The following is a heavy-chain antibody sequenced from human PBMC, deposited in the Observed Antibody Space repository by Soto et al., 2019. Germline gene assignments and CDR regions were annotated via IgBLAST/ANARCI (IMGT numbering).Heavy chain of an antibody. CDR1: GGSISSGDYY. V-gene: IGHV4-30-4*01. CDR2: VHSSGRT. CDR3: ARSMAVTHSLFDY. Sequence: QVQLQESGPGLVKPSQTLSLTCTVSGGSISSGDYYWSWIRQPPGKGLEWVGYVHSSGRTNYNPSLKSRITMSVDTSKDQFSLNLSSVTAADTAVYYCARSMAVTHSLFDYWGQGTLVTVSS. D-gene: IGHD6-19*01. J-gene: IGHJ4*02.